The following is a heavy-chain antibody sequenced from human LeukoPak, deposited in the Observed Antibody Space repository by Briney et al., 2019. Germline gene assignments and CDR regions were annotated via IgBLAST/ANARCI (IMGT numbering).Heavy chain of an antibody. CDR1: GGSFSGYY. V-gene: IGHV4-39*01. J-gene: IGHJ4*02. D-gene: IGHD6-13*01. CDR3: ARQPRIAAAGRGRNYYFDY. CDR2: IYYSGSP. Sequence: SETLSLTCAVYGGSFSGYYWSWIRQPPGKGLEWIGSIYYSGSPYYNPSLKSRVTISVDTSKNQFSLKLSSVTAADTAVYYCARQPRIAAAGRGRNYYFDYWGQGTLVTVSS.